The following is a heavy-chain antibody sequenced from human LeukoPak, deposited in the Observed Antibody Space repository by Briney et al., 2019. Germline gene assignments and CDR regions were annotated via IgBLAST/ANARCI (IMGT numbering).Heavy chain of an antibody. CDR1: GFTFSSYA. V-gene: IGHV3-30-3*01. CDR3: ARDTSGGYSFDY. D-gene: IGHD6-13*01. CDR2: ISYDGSNK. Sequence: GGSLRLSCAASGFTFSSYAMHWVRQAPGKGLEWVAVISYDGSNKYYADSVKGRFTIPRDNSKNTLYLQMNSLRAEDTAVYYCARDTSGGYSFDYWGQGTLVTVSS. J-gene: IGHJ4*02.